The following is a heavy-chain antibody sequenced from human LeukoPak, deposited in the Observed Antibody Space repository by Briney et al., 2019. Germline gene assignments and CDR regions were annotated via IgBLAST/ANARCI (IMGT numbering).Heavy chain of an antibody. CDR2: ISGSGGST. V-gene: IGHV3-23*01. CDR1: GFTFSSYA. CDR3: AKDKVVRVTMVRADY. J-gene: IGHJ4*02. D-gene: IGHD3-10*01. Sequence: GGSLRLSCAASGFTFSSYAMSWVRQAPGKGLEWVSAISGSGGSTYYADSVKGRFTISRDNSKNTLYLQMNSLRAEDTAVYHCAKDKVVRVTMVRADYWGQGTLVTVSS.